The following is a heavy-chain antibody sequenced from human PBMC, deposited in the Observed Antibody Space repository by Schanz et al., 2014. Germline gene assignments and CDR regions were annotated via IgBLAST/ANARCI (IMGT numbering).Heavy chain of an antibody. V-gene: IGHV3-23*04. Sequence: EVQLVESGGGLVQPGGSLRLSCAASGFTFSSYAMSWVRQAPGKGLEWVSAISGRDGSTYYADSVRGRFTISRDNSKNTLYLQMNSLRAEDTAVYYCAASSGWHPSTDYWGQGTLVTVSS. CDR1: GFTFSSYA. D-gene: IGHD6-19*01. J-gene: IGHJ4*02. CDR2: ISGRDGST. CDR3: AASSGWHPSTDY.